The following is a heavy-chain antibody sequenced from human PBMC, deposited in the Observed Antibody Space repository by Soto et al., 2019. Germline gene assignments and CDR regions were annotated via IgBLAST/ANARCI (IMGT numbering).Heavy chain of an antibody. J-gene: IGHJ6*02. V-gene: IGHV1-2*02. CDR1: GYTFSGFY. CDR2: INPNSGGT. Sequence: ASVKVSCKASGYTFSGFYMHWVRQAPGQGLEWMGWINPNSGGTKSAEKFQGRVTMTRDTSISTAYMELSRLTSDDTAVYYCASGPLKDYYGMDVWGQGTTVTVSS. CDR3: ASGPLKDYYGMDV.